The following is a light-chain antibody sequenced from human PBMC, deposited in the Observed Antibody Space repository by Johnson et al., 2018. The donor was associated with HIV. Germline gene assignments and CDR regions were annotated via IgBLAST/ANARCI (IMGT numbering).Light chain of an antibody. CDR3: GTWDSSLSAGNV. J-gene: IGLJ1*01. CDR1: RSNIGNNY. Sequence: VLTQPPSVSAAPGQQVTISCSGSRSNIGNNYVSWYQQLPGTAPKLLIYENNKRPSGIPDRFSGSKSGTSATLGITGLQTGDEADYYCGTWDSSLSAGNVFGTGTKVTVL. CDR2: ENN. V-gene: IGLV1-51*02.